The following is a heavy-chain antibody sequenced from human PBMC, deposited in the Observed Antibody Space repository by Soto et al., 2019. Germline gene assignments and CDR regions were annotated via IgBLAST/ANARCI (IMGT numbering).Heavy chain of an antibody. CDR3: ARDLSRSGYYTSSFDI. D-gene: IGHD3-3*01. CDR1: GFTFGGYV. CDR2: ISGSGGST. J-gene: IGHJ3*02. Sequence: GGSLRLSCAASGFTFGGYVMNWVRQAPGKGLEWVSTISGSGGSTYYADSVEGRFTFSRDNSKNTLHLLMNSLRAEDTAVYYCARDLSRSGYYTSSFDIWGQGTMVTVSS. V-gene: IGHV3-23*01.